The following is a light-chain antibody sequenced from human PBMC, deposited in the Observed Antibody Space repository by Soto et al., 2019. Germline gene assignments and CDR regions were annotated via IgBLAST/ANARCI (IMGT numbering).Light chain of an antibody. J-gene: IGLJ1*01. CDR1: SSDVGGYNY. CDR3: CSYAGSYTFV. CDR2: DVS. Sequence: QSVLTQPRSVSVSPGQSVTISCTGTSSDVGGYNYVSWYQQHPGKAPKLMIYDVSKRPSGVPDRFSGSKSGNTASLTISGLQAGDEADYYCCSYAGSYTFVFGTGTKVTV. V-gene: IGLV2-11*01.